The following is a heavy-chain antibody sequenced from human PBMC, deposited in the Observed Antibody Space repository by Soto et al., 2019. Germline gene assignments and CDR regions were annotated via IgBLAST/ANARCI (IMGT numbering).Heavy chain of an antibody. CDR1: GFTFSSYA. Sequence: GSLRLSCAASGFTFSSYAMHWVRQAPGKGLEWVAVISYDGSNKYYADSVKGRFTISKDTSKNQVVLTMTNMDPVDTATYYCARTLGNPYYYYGMDVWGQGTTVTVSS. V-gene: IGHV3-30*14. J-gene: IGHJ6*02. CDR3: ARTLGNPYYYYGMDV. CDR2: ISYDGSNK. D-gene: IGHD7-27*01.